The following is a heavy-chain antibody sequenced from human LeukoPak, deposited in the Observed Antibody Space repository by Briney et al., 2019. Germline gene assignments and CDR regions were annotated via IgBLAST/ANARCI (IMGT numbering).Heavy chain of an antibody. V-gene: IGHV4-59*12. CDR1: GGSISSYY. Sequence: PSETLSLTCTVSGGSISSYYWSWIRQPPGKGLEWIGYIYYSGSTQYNPSLKSRVTISVDTSRNQFSLKLSSVTAADTAVYYCASGYFVHTFDFWGQGTLGTVSS. CDR3: ASGYFVHTFDF. CDR2: IYYSGST. J-gene: IGHJ4*02. D-gene: IGHD2-2*03.